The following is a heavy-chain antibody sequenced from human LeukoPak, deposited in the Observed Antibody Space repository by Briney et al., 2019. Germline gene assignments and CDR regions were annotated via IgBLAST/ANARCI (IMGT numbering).Heavy chain of an antibody. CDR2: IYYSGST. J-gene: IGHJ3*02. CDR3: ARDTPPLIAAAGTSTDAFDI. Sequence: SETLSLTCTVSGGSISSSSHYWGWIRQPPGKGLEWIGSIYYSGSTYYNPSLKSRVTISVDTSKNQFSLKLSSVTAADTAVYYCARDTPPLIAAAGTSTDAFDIWGQGTMVTVSS. CDR1: GGSISSSSHY. D-gene: IGHD6-13*01. V-gene: IGHV4-39*07.